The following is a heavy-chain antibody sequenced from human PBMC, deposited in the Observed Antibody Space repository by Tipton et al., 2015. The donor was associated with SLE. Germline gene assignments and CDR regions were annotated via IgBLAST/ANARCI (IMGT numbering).Heavy chain of an antibody. J-gene: IGHJ3*01. CDR2: ISDSGGTT. CDR3: ARETLSGGLAFDL. D-gene: IGHD3-3*01. CDR1: GFTFGNYA. V-gene: IGHV3-23*01. Sequence: SLRLSCAASGFTFGNYAMSWVRQAPGKGLEWVSTISDSGGTTYYAHSVKGRFTISRDNSKNTVYLQLGSLRGEDMAVYYCARETLSGGLAFDLWGQGTMVTVSS.